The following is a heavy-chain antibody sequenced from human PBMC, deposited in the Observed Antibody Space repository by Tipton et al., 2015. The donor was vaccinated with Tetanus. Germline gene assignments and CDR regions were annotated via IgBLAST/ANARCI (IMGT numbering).Heavy chain of an antibody. Sequence: GSLRLSCAASGFTFSDYWMHWVRQAPGKGLMWVSRISGDGSSTSYAASAKGRFTISRDNAKNLLYLQMNSLRAEDTALYYCVRGVAVVGTNWFDPWGQGTLVTVSS. CDR1: GFTFSDYW. D-gene: IGHD3-3*01. CDR3: VRGVAVVGTNWFDP. V-gene: IGHV3-74*01. J-gene: IGHJ5*02. CDR2: ISGDGSST.